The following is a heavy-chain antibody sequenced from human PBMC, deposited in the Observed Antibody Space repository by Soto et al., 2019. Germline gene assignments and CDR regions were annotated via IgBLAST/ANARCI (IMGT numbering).Heavy chain of an antibody. CDR3: AITYYYDGSDYYLDALDV. D-gene: IGHD3-22*01. V-gene: IGHV1-18*01. Sequence: GSSVNVPCKACGYTFSAYGLTWVLQAPGQGLEWMGWITPNNGNTKYAQNLQGRVIMTTDTYTTTAYMELRSLRSDDTAVYYCAITYYYDGSDYYLDALDVWGQGTMVTVSS. CDR1: GYTFSAYG. CDR2: ITPNNGNT. J-gene: IGHJ6*02.